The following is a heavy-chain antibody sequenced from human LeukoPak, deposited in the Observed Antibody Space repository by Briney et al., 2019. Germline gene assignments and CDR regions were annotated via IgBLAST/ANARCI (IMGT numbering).Heavy chain of an antibody. CDR1: GFSFTNAW. Sequence: GGSLRLSCAAAGFSFTNAWMSWVRQAPGKGLEWVGRIKSKPDGGTTDYTAPVKDRLIISRDTSKNTLYLQMNNLKTEDTAVYYCTTDRGIASHPLFDFWRQGTLVTVSS. D-gene: IGHD6-6*01. CDR3: TTDRGIASHPLFDF. V-gene: IGHV3-15*01. CDR2: IKSKPDGGTT. J-gene: IGHJ4*02.